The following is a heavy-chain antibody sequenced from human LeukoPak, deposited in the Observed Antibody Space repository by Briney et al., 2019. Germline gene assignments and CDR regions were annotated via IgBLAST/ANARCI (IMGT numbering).Heavy chain of an antibody. V-gene: IGHV4-61*02. CDR2: IYTSGST. CDR3: ARLEWIAVLGDAFDI. J-gene: IGHJ3*02. CDR1: GGSISGGSYY. Sequence: SETLSLTCTVSGGSISGGSYYWSWIRQPAGKGLEWIGRIYTSGSTNYNPSLKSRVTISVDTSKNQFSLKLSSVTAADTAVYYCARLEWIAVLGDAFDIWGQGTMVTVSS. D-gene: IGHD6-19*01.